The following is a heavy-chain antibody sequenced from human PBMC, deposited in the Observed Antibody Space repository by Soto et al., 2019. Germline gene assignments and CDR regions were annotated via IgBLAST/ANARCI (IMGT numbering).Heavy chain of an antibody. Sequence: QVQLVQSGAEVKKPGSSVKVSCKASGGTFSSYAISWVRQAPGQGLEWMGGLIPIFGTANYAQKFQGRVTITADESTSTAYMELSSLRSEDTAVYYCARGANSGYAPAGHLVYWGQGTLVTVSS. CDR2: LIPIFGTA. CDR3: ARGANSGYAPAGHLVY. V-gene: IGHV1-69*12. CDR1: GGTFSSYA. J-gene: IGHJ4*02. D-gene: IGHD5-12*01.